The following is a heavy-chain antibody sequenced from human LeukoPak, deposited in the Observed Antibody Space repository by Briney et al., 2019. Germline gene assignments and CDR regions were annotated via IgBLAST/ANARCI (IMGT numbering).Heavy chain of an antibody. CDR2: MNPNSGNT. V-gene: IGHV1-8*01. CDR3: ARGRAARRGNWFDP. J-gene: IGHJ5*02. CDR1: GYTFTSYD. Sequence: ASVKVSCKASGYTFTSYDINWVRQATGQGLEWMGWMNPNSGNTGYAQKFQGGVTMTRNTSISTAYMELSSLRSEDTAVYYCARGRAARRGNWFDPWGQGTLVTVSS. D-gene: IGHD6-6*01.